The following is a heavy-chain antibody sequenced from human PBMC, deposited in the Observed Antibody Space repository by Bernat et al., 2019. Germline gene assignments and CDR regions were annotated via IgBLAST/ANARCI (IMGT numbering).Heavy chain of an antibody. D-gene: IGHD3-3*01. Sequence: QVQLVQSGAEVKKPGASVKVSCKASDYTFPSYGLSWVRQAPGQGIEWLGWINANNGHTHYAEKFQDRVTMTTDRSTSTAYMELRGLRSDDTAVYYCARVTSIFGVVSSYYYYMDVWGEGTTVTVSS. V-gene: IGHV1-18*01. CDR2: INANNGHT. J-gene: IGHJ6*03. CDR1: DYTFPSYG. CDR3: ARVTSIFGVVSSYYYYMDV.